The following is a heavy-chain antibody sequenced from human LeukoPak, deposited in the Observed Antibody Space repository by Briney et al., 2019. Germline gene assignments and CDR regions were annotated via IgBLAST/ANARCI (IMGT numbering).Heavy chain of an antibody. CDR2: INPNSGGT. D-gene: IGHD2-15*01. J-gene: IGHJ4*02. V-gene: IGHV1-2*02. Sequence: ASVKVSCKASGYTFTGYYMHWVRQAPAQGLEWMEWINPNSGGTNYAQKFQGRVTMTRDTSISTAYMELSRLRSDDTAVYYCARESERCSGGSCYFDYWGQGTLVTVSS. CDR1: GYTFTGYY. CDR3: ARESERCSGGSCYFDY.